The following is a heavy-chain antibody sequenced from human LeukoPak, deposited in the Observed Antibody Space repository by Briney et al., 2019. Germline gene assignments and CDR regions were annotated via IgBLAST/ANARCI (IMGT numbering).Heavy chain of an antibody. D-gene: IGHD6-19*01. J-gene: IGHJ4*02. CDR1: GFTFSSYA. Sequence: GSLRLSCAAPGFTFSSYAMHWVRQAPGKGLQWVAVISYDGSNKYYADSVKGRFTISRDNSKNTLYLQMNSLRAEDTAVYYCAREEVAGTDYWGQGTLVTVSS. V-gene: IGHV3-30-3*01. CDR2: ISYDGSNK. CDR3: AREEVAGTDY.